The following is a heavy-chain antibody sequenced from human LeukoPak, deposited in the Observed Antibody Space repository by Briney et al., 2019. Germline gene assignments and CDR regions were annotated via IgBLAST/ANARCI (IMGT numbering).Heavy chain of an antibody. D-gene: IGHD6-13*01. J-gene: IGHJ6*02. CDR1: GFTFTSYG. Sequence: ASVKVSCKASGFTFTSYGISWVRQAPGQGLEWMGWISAYNGNTNYAQKLQGRVTMTTDTSTSTAYMELRSLRSDDTAVYYCARDRSSSWYLPDYYYGMDVWGQGTTVTVSS. V-gene: IGHV1-18*01. CDR2: ISAYNGNT. CDR3: ARDRSSSWYLPDYYYGMDV.